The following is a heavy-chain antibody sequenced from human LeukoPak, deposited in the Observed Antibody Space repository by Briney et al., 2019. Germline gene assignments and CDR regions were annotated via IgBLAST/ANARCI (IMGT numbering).Heavy chain of an antibody. CDR2: IWYDGSNK. CDR1: GFTFSSYG. V-gene: IGHV3-33*01. J-gene: IGHJ6*03. CDR3: AREKWQYSYYYYYMDV. D-gene: IGHD2/OR15-2a*01. Sequence: GRSLRLSCAASGFTFSSYGMRWVRQAPGKGLEWVAVIWYDGSNKYYADSVKGRFTISRDNSKNTLYLQMNSLRAEDTAVYYCAREKWQYSYYYYYMDVWGKGTTVTVSS.